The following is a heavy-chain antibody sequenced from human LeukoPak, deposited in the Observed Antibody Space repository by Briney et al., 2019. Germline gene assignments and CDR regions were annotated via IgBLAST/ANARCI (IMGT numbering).Heavy chain of an antibody. Sequence: PSETLSLTCNVSGASISDYYWSWIRQSPTRGLEWIGYVSSRGATNNNTSLKRRVTTSAHTSENQLSLKLTSVTAADTAVYYCASAQKTMLSRAVYFFDFWGQGLLVTVSS. J-gene: IGHJ4*02. D-gene: IGHD2-2*01. CDR1: GASISDYY. CDR3: ASAQKTMLSRAVYFFDF. V-gene: IGHV4-59*01. CDR2: VSSRGAT.